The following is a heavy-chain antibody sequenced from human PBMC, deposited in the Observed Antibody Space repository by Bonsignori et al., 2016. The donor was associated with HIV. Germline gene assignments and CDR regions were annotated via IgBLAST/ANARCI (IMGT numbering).Heavy chain of an antibody. Sequence: VRQMPGKGLEWVSVLYAGGSTYHADSVEGRFTISRDNSKNTVFLQMNSLRVEDSAVYYCARRAEAGIEFGFDIWGQGTMVTVSS. CDR2: LYAGGST. D-gene: IGHD6-19*01. J-gene: IGHJ3*02. V-gene: IGHV3-53*01. CDR3: ARRAEAGIEFGFDI.